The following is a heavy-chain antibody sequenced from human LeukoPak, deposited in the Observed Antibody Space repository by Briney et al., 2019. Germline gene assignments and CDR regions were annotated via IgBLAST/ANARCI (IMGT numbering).Heavy chain of an antibody. CDR3: ASGAIFDYYYYMDV. CDR2: IIPILGIA. Sequence: GASVKVSCKASGGTFSSYAISWVRQAPGQGLEWMGRIIPILGIANYAQKFQGRVTITADKSTSTAYMELSSLRSEDTAVYYCASGAIFDYYYYMDVWGKGTTVTVSS. CDR1: GGTFSSYA. J-gene: IGHJ6*03. V-gene: IGHV1-69*04. D-gene: IGHD3-3*01.